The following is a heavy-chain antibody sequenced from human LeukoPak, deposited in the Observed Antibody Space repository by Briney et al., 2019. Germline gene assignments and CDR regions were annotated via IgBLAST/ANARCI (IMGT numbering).Heavy chain of an antibody. V-gene: IGHV4-39*01. CDR2: IYYSGST. Sequence: SETLSLTCTVTGDSISSSNYYWGWIPQPPGKGLERIGSIYYSGSTYYNPSLKSRVTISVDTYKNQFSLKLTSVTAADTAVYCGAGRGASGWYNWFDPWGQGTLVTVSS. CDR1: GDSISSSNYY. CDR3: AGRGASGWYNWFDP. D-gene: IGHD6-19*01. J-gene: IGHJ5*02.